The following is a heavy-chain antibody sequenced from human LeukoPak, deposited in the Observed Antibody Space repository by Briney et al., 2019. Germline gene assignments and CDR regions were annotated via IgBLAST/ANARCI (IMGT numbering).Heavy chain of an antibody. CDR3: ARGDIPDF. CDR2: IYHSGNT. D-gene: IGHD2-21*01. CDR1: GYSISSGYY. J-gene: IGHJ4*02. Sequence: PSETRSLTCGVSGYSISSGYYWGWIRQSPGKGLEWIGSIYHSGNTYYNLSLKSRVTISGETSKNQFSLKLSSVTAADTAVYYCARGDIPDFWGQGTLVTVSS. V-gene: IGHV4-38-2*01.